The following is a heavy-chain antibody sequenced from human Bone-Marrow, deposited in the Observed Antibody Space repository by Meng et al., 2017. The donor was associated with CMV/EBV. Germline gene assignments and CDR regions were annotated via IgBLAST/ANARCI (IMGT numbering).Heavy chain of an antibody. CDR1: GFTFSSYS. J-gene: IGHJ4*02. D-gene: IGHD6-13*01. CDR3: ASSRFGIAAAGTRN. CDR2: ISSSSSYI. V-gene: IGHV3-21*04. Sequence: GGSLRLSCAASGFTFSSYSMNWVRQAPGKGLEWVSSISSSSSYIYYADSVKGRFTISRENAKNSLYLQMNSLRAGDTAVYYCASSRFGIAAAGTRNWGQGTLVTVSS.